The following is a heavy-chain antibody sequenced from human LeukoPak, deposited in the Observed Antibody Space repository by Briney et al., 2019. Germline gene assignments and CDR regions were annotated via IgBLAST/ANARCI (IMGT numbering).Heavy chain of an antibody. CDR1: GFTFSSYA. V-gene: IGHV3-23*01. J-gene: IGHJ4*02. D-gene: IGHD3-3*01. Sequence: PGGSLRLSCAASGFTFSSYAMSWVRQAPGKGLEWVSAISGSGGSTYYADSVKGRFTISRGNSKNTLYLQMNSLRAEDTAVYYCAKVHTIFGVVIYFDYWGQGTLVTVSS. CDR2: ISGSGGST. CDR3: AKVHTIFGVVIYFDY.